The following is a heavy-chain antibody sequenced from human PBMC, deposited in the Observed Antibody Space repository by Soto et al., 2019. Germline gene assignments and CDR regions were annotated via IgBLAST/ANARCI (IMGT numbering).Heavy chain of an antibody. CDR2: MWYDGDNR. CDR1: GFTFRSYG. Sequence: QVQLVESGGGVVQPGRSLRLSCAASGFTFRSYGMHWVRQAPGKGLEWVAVMWYDGDNRYYADSVKGRFTISRDNSKNTLYLQMNSLRAEDTAVYCCGRDNLLQRWFDPWGQGTLVTVSS. CDR3: GRDNLLQRWFDP. D-gene: IGHD4-4*01. V-gene: IGHV3-33*01. J-gene: IGHJ5*02.